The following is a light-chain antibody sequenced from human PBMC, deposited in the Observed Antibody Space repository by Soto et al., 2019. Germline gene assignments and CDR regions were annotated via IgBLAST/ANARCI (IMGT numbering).Light chain of an antibody. Sequence: EIVLTQSPGTLSLSPGERATLSCRASPSVTNFLAWYQQKPGLAPRLLIYDASSRATGIPDRFTGSGSGTDFTLTISRLEPEDFAVYYCQQYGSSPLTFGGGTKVDIK. CDR2: DAS. CDR3: QQYGSSPLT. CDR1: PSVTNF. J-gene: IGKJ4*01. V-gene: IGKV3D-20*01.